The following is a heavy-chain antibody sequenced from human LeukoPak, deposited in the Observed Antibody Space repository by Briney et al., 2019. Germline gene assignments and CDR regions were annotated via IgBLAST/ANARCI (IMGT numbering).Heavy chain of an antibody. V-gene: IGHV3-48*03. CDR2: ISSSGSTI. Sequence: GGSLRLSCAASGFTFSSYEMNWVRQAPGKGLEWVSYISSSGSTIYYADSVKGRFTISRDNAKNSLYLQMNSLRAEDTAVYYCARAGCSGDSCYKTTNDIWGQGTMVTVSA. CDR1: GFTFSSYE. J-gene: IGHJ3*02. D-gene: IGHD2-15*01. CDR3: ARAGCSGDSCYKTTNDI.